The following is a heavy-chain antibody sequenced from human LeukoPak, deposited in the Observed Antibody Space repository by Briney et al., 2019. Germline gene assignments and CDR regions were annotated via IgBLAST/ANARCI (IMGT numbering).Heavy chain of an antibody. V-gene: IGHV3-11*01. Sequence: GSLSLSCAASGFTFSDYYMNWIRQAPGKGLEWVAYISRSGDNIYYADSVKGRFTMSRDNAKNSLYLQMNSLRAEDTAVYYCARVRSSGWYDWVLDAFDIWGQGTMVTVS. J-gene: IGHJ3*02. CDR3: ARVRSSGWYDWVLDAFDI. CDR1: GFTFSDYY. CDR2: ISRSGDNI. D-gene: IGHD6-19*01.